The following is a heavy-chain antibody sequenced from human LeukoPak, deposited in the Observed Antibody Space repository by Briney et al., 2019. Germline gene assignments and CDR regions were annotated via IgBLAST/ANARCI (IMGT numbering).Heavy chain of an antibody. V-gene: IGHV4-30-4*01. CDR1: GGSISSGDYF. J-gene: IGHJ4*02. CDR2: IYYSGST. CDR3: ARGQYCTNGVCYLPFDY. Sequence: SQTLSLTCTVSGGSISSGDYFWRWIRQPPGKGLEWNGYIYYSGSTYYNPSRKSRVTISVDTSKNQFSLKLSPVTAADTAVYYCARGQYCTNGVCYLPFDYWGQGTLVTVSS. D-gene: IGHD2-8*01.